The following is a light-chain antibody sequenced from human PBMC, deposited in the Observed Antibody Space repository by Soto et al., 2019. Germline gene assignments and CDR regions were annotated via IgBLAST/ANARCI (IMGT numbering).Light chain of an antibody. J-gene: IGKJ2*01. Sequence: EIVLTQSPGTLSLSPGERATLSCRASQSVSSAYLAWYQQIPGQAPRLLIYGASSRATGIPDRFSGSGSGTDSHLTISGLEPEDFAVYYCQQSGSSFYTFGQGTKLEIK. CDR2: GAS. CDR3: QQSGSSFYT. CDR1: QSVSSAY. V-gene: IGKV3-20*01.